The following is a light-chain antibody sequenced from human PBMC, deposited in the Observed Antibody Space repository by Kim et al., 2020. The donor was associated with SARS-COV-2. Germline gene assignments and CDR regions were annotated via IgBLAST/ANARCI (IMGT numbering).Light chain of an antibody. Sequence: RATIDCKSSQSVLYSSNNKNYLAWYQHKPGQPPKLLIYWAYTRESGVPDQFSGSGSGTDFTLTINSLQAEDVAVYYCQQYFSTRTFGQGTKVDIK. J-gene: IGKJ1*01. CDR3: QQYFSTRT. CDR2: WAY. V-gene: IGKV4-1*01. CDR1: QSVLYSSNNKNY.